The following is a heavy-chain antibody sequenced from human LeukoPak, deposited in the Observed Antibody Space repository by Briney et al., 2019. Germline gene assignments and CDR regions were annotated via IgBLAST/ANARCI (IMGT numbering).Heavy chain of an antibody. D-gene: IGHD2-15*01. CDR2: MSPNTGNT. CDR1: GYTFTNYD. Sequence: ASVKVSCKASGYTFTNYDINWVRQTTGQGLEWMGWMSPNTGNTGYGQKFQGRITMTRNTSISTAYMELSSLTSDDTAVYYCATAIAVPMAFDIWGQGTVVTVSS. CDR3: ATAIAVPMAFDI. J-gene: IGHJ3*02. V-gene: IGHV1-8*01.